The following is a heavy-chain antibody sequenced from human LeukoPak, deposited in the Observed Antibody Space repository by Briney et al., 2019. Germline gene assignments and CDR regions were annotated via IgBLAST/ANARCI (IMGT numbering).Heavy chain of an antibody. Sequence: PSETLSLTCAVSGGSISSGGYSWSWIRQPPGKGLEWIGYIYHSGSTYYNPSLKSRVTISVDRSKNQFSLKLSSVTAADTAVYYCARTYGDYTFDYWGQGTLVTVSS. CDR1: GGSISSGGYS. V-gene: IGHV4-30-2*01. D-gene: IGHD4-17*01. CDR2: IYHSGST. J-gene: IGHJ4*02. CDR3: ARTYGDYTFDY.